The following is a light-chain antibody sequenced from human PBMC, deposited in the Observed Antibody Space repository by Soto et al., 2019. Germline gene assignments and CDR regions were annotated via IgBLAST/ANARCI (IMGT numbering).Light chain of an antibody. Sequence: EIVLTQSPGTLSVSPGERATLSCRASQSVGRNYLAWYQQKPGQAPRLLIYDASSRTTGIPDRFSGSGSRTDFTITISRLAPEDCAVYYCQQYASSPLTFGGGTKVETK. CDR3: QQYASSPLT. V-gene: IGKV3-20*01. J-gene: IGKJ4*01. CDR2: DAS. CDR1: QSVGRNY.